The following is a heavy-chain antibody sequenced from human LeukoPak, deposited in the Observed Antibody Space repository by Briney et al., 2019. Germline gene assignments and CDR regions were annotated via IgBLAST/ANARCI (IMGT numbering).Heavy chain of an antibody. CDR2: IYYSGST. Sequence: SETLSLTCTVSGGSISSYYWSWIRQPPGKGLEWIGYIYYSGSTNYNPSLKSRVTISVDTSKNQFSLKLSSVTAADTAVYYCARESFEYSSSSYMDVWGKGTTVTVSS. CDR3: ARESFEYSSSSYMDV. V-gene: IGHV4-59*01. CDR1: GGSISSYY. J-gene: IGHJ6*03. D-gene: IGHD6-6*01.